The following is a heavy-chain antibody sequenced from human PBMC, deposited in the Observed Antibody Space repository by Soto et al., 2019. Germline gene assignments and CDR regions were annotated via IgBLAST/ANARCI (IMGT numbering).Heavy chain of an antibody. J-gene: IGHJ2*01. CDR2: IGPYNGNT. V-gene: IGHV1-18*01. Sequence: QVQLVQSGPEVKKPGASVKVSCQASGYTFSNYGISWGRQAPGQGLEWMGWIGPYNGNTDYAQNFQGRVTMTRDTSTNTAYMALRSLRSDDTAFYYCAGCYCSIGSFYTCWHFGIWGRGALLTVS. CDR3: AGCYCSIGSFYTCWHFGI. CDR1: GYTFSNYG. D-gene: IGHD2-15*01.